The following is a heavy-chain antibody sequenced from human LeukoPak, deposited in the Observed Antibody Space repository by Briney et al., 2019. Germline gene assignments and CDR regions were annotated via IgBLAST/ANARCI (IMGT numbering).Heavy chain of an antibody. Sequence: SGTLSLTCAVSGDSISSSNWWTWVRQPPGKGLEWIGEIYHSGNTNYNPSLKSRVTMSVDKSKNQFSLNLDSVTAADTAVYYCARNGGNSDFDYWGQGTLVTVSS. CDR2: IYHSGNT. CDR1: GDSISSSNW. J-gene: IGHJ4*02. CDR3: ARNGGNSDFDY. V-gene: IGHV4-4*02. D-gene: IGHD4-23*01.